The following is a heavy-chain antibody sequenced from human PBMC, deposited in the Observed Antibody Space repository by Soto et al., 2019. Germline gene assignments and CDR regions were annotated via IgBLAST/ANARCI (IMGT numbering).Heavy chain of an antibody. J-gene: IGHJ5*02. CDR2: IYYSGST. D-gene: IGHD6-19*01. Sequence: SETLSLTCTVSGGSIISGGYYWIWIRQHPGKGLEWIGYIYYSGSTYYNPSLKSRVTISVDTSKNQFSLKLSSVTAADTAVYYCARSRRGSRGWYNWFEPWGQGTLVTVSS. V-gene: IGHV4-31*03. CDR1: GGSIISGGYY. CDR3: ARSRRGSRGWYNWFEP.